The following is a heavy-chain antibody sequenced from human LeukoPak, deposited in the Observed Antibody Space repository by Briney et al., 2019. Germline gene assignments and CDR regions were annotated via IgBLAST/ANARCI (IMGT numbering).Heavy chain of an antibody. V-gene: IGHV3-23*01. CDR2: ISGSGGST. CDR3: TRPRYDSSGYYYAPLDY. CDR1: GFTFSSYA. Sequence: GGSLRLSCAASGFTFSSYAMSWVRQAPGKGLEWVSAISGSGGSTYYADSVKGRFTISRGNSKNTAYLQMNSLKTEDTAVYYCTRPRYDSSGYYYAPLDYWGQGTLVTVSS. D-gene: IGHD3-22*01. J-gene: IGHJ4*02.